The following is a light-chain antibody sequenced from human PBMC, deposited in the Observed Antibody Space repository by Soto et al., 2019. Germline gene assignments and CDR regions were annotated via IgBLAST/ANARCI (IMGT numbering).Light chain of an antibody. CDR1: QRTNSF. Sequence: DIQLTQSPSFLSASVGDRVTITCRASQRTNSFLAWYQQTPGKAPNLLIYAASTLQTGVPSRFSGSESGTEFTLTISSLQPEDFVTYYCQQLNSYPITFGQGTRLEIK. CDR3: QQLNSYPIT. J-gene: IGKJ5*01. V-gene: IGKV1-9*01. CDR2: AAS.